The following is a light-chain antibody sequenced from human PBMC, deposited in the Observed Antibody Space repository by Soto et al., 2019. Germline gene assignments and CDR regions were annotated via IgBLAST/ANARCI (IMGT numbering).Light chain of an antibody. CDR3: QQYNNWPPLYT. CDR1: QSVSSN. J-gene: IGKJ2*01. V-gene: IGKV3-15*01. CDR2: GAS. Sequence: EIVMTQSPATLSLSPGERATLSCRASQSVSSNLAWYQQKPGQSPRLLIYGASTRATGIPARFSGSGSGTEFPLTISSLQSEDFAVYYCQQYNNWPPLYTFGQGTQLEIK.